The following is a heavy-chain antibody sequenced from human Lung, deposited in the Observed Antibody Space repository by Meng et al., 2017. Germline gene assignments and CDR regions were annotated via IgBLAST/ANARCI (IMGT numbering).Heavy chain of an antibody. V-gene: IGHV1-69*13. CDR2: LIAVFDKT. D-gene: IGHD1-14*01. Sequence: QVQLVQSGAEVKKPGFSVKFACNPSGGSFSTHTFSWLRQAPGQGLEWMGGLIAVFDKTKAAPRFQDRVTFTADESTSTAYMELSSLTFDDTAVYFCARGRRNEPLFDYWGQGTLVTVSS. J-gene: IGHJ4*02. CDR1: GGSFSTHT. CDR3: ARGRRNEPLFDY.